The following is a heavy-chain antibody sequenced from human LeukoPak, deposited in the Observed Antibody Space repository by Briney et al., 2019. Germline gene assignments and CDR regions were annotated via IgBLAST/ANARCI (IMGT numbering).Heavy chain of an antibody. CDR2: INSDGYSI. J-gene: IGHJ1*01. CDR3: AKDAYSSSGSDGYFQH. D-gene: IGHD6-6*01. V-gene: IGHV3-74*01. CDR1: RFTFSSYW. Sequence: GGSLRLSCAASRFTFSSYWMHWVRQAPGKGLVWVSRINSDGYSISYADSVKGRFTISRDNAKNSLYLQMNSLRAEDMALYYCAKDAYSSSGSDGYFQHWGQGTLVTVSS.